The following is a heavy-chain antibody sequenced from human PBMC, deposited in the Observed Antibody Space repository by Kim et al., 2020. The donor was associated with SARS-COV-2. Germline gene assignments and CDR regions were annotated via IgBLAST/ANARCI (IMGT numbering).Heavy chain of an antibody. D-gene: IGHD3-3*01. CDR2: ISSSSSYI. CDR1: GFTFSSYS. CDR3: ARGDWSGYNKYYYYGMDV. Sequence: GGSLRLSCAASGFTFSSYSMNWVRQAPGKGLEWVSSISSSSSYIYYADSVKGRFTISRDNAKNSLYLQMNSLRAEDTAVYYCARGDWSGYNKYYYYGMDVWGQGTTVTVSS. J-gene: IGHJ6*02. V-gene: IGHV3-21*01.